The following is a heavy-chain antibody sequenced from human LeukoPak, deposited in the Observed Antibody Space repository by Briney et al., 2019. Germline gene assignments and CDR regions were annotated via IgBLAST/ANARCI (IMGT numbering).Heavy chain of an antibody. Sequence: ASVKVSCKASGYTFTSHGISWVRQAPGQGLEWMGWISAYNGNTNYAQKLQGRVTMTTDTSTSTAYMELRSLRSDDTAVYYCARDEVPAAMFNFWSGYYPDRFDYWGQGTLVTVSS. D-gene: IGHD3-3*01. V-gene: IGHV1-18*01. CDR1: GYTFTSHG. CDR3: ARDEVPAAMFNFWSGYYPDRFDY. J-gene: IGHJ4*02. CDR2: ISAYNGNT.